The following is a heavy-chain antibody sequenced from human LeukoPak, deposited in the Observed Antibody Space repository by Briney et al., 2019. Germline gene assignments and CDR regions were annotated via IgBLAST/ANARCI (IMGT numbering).Heavy chain of an antibody. V-gene: IGHV3-74*01. CDR3: ARGPSPDVLLWFGEYPNGMDV. J-gene: IGHJ6*02. Sequence: GGSLRLSCAASGFTFSSYWMHWVRQAPGKGLVWVSRINSDGSSTSYADSVKGRFTISRDNAKNTLYLQMNSLRAEDTAVYYCARGPSPDVLLWFGEYPNGMDVWGQGTTVTVSS. D-gene: IGHD3-10*01. CDR1: GFTFSSYW. CDR2: INSDGSST.